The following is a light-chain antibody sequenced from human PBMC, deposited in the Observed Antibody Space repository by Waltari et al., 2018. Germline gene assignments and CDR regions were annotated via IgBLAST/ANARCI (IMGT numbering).Light chain of an antibody. V-gene: IGKV1-5*03. CDR3: QQYNSYSWT. Sequence: DIQMTQSTSTLSAYVGDRVTITCRASQSISSWLAWYQQKPGKAPKLLIYKASSLESGVPSRFSGSGSGTEFTLTISSLQPDDFATYYCQQYNSYSWTFGQGTKVEIK. J-gene: IGKJ1*01. CDR1: QSISSW. CDR2: KAS.